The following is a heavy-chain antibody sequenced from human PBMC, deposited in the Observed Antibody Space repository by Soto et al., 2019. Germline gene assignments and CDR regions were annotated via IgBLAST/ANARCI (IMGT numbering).Heavy chain of an antibody. CDR2: ISSSSSTI. Sequence: GGSLTLSCAASGSSFSSYSINWVRQAPGKGLEWVSYISSSSSTIYYAESVKGRFTISRDNAKNSLYLQMNSLRDEDTAVYYCARVIMDVWGQGTTVTVSS. CDR3: ARVIMDV. CDR1: GSSFSSYS. J-gene: IGHJ6*02. V-gene: IGHV3-48*02.